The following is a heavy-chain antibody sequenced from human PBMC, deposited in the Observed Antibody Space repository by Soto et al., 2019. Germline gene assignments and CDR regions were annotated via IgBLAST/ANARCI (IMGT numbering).Heavy chain of an antibody. CDR1: GGSISSSSYY. CDR3: ARRVQANGVITQDNWLAP. J-gene: IGHJ5*02. CDR2: IYYSGYT. D-gene: IGHD3-10*01. V-gene: IGHV4-39*01. Sequence: PSETLSLTCTVSGGSISSSSYYWGWIRQPPGKGLEWIGSIYYSGYTYYNPSLKSRVTISVDTSKNQFSLKLSSVTAADTAVYYCARRVQANGVITQDNWLAPWGQGTRVTVS.